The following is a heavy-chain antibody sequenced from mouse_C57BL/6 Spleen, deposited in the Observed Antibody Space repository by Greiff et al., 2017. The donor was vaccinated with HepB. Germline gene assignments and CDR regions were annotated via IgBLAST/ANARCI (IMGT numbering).Heavy chain of an antibody. V-gene: IGHV1-58*01. CDR2: IYIGNGYT. CDR3: ARLYYDYDGRRYYAMDY. CDR1: GYTFTSYG. Sequence: EVKLLESGAELVRPGSSVKMSCKTSGYTFTSYGINWVKQRPGQGLEWIGYIYIGNGYTEYNEKFKGKATRTSDTSSCTAYMQLSSLTSEDSAIYFCARLYYDYDGRRYYAMDYWGQGTSVTVSS. D-gene: IGHD2-4*01. J-gene: IGHJ4*01.